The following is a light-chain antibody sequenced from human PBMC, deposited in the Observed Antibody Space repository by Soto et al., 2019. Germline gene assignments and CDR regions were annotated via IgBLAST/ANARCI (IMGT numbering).Light chain of an antibody. Sequence: EIVLTQPPATLSLSPGERDTLSCRASQSVSRYLAWYQQKPGQAPRLLIYDASNRATGIPARFSGSGSGTDFTLTISSLEPEDFAVYYCQQRSNWPPITFGQGTRLEIK. J-gene: IGKJ5*01. V-gene: IGKV3-11*01. CDR2: DAS. CDR3: QQRSNWPPIT. CDR1: QSVSRY.